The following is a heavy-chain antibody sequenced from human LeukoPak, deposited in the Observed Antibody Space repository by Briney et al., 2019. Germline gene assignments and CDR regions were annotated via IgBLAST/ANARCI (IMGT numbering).Heavy chain of an antibody. CDR2: IYPGDSDT. D-gene: IGHD3-3*01. V-gene: IGHV5-51*01. J-gene: IGHJ5*02. Sequence: GESLKISCKGSGYSFTSYWIGWVRQMPGKGLEWMGIIYPGDSDTRYSPSFQGQVTISADQSISTAYLQWSSLKASDTAMYYCARGGTIFPALVWFDPWGQGTLVTVSS. CDR3: ARGGTIFPALVWFDP. CDR1: GYSFTSYW.